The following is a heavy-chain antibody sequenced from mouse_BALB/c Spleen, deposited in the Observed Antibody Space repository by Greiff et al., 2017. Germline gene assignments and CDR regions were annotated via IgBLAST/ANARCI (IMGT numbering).Heavy chain of an antibody. CDR1: GFSLTSYG. CDR2: IWAGGST. Sequence: QVQLKESGPGLVAPSQSLSITCTVSGFSLTSYGVHWVRQPPGKGLEWLGVIWAGGSTNYNSALMSRLSISKDNSKSQVFLKMNSLQTDDTAMYYCARDQGSYGNYEAYWGQGTLVTVSA. D-gene: IGHD2-10*02. V-gene: IGHV2-9*02. J-gene: IGHJ3*01. CDR3: ARDQGSYGNYEAY.